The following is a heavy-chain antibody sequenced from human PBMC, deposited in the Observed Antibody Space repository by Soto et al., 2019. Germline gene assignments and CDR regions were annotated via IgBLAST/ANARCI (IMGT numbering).Heavy chain of an antibody. J-gene: IGHJ6*03. CDR2: LSYAGDT. Sequence: SLRLSCAASGFTLSTYDTHWIRQDTRKGLEWVAALSYAGDTYYPGSVKGRFTVSRESAKNSLYLQMNSLTAGDTAVYYCAKGPRSAAGYYFMDVWGKGSTVIVSS. V-gene: IGHV3-13*01. CDR3: AKGPRSAAGYYFMDV. CDR1: GFTLSTYD. D-gene: IGHD6-25*01.